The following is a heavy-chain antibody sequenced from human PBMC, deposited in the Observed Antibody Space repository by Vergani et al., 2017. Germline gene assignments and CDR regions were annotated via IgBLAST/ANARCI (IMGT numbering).Heavy chain of an antibody. CDR3: AKDLDSSSGGGWFDP. CDR1: GFTSAGYA. J-gene: IGHJ5*02. Sequence: EVQLEESGGGLVLPGRSLRLSCVASGFTSAGYAMHWVRQAPGKGLGWVSGISWNSNSIGYADSVKGRFTISRDNAKNSLYLQINSLRAEDTALYYCAKDLDSSSGGGWFDPWGQGTLVTVSS. CDR2: ISWNSNSI. V-gene: IGHV3-9*02. D-gene: IGHD3/OR15-3a*01.